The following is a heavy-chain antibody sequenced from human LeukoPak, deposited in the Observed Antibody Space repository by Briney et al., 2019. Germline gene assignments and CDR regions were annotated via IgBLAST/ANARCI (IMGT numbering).Heavy chain of an antibody. CDR1: GGTFSSYA. CDR2: IIPILDIP. V-gene: IGHV1-69*04. D-gene: IGHD5-12*01. J-gene: IGHJ4*02. Sequence: SVKVSCKASGGTFSSYAISWVRQAPGQGLEWMGRIIPILDIPNYAQKFQGRVTITADKSTSTAHMEVSSLRSEDTAVYYCARGAHSGYDYWGQGTLVTASS. CDR3: ARGAHSGYDY.